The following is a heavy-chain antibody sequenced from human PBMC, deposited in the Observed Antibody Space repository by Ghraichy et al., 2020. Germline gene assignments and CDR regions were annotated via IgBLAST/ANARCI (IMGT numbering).Heavy chain of an antibody. CDR3: AREYYDFWAGNYLDQ. V-gene: IGHV1-3*01. CDR2: IIAGNGNT. J-gene: IGHJ4*02. Sequence: ASVKVSSKASGYTFTTYRIHWVRQAPGQRLEWMGRIIAGNGNTKYSQAFEDRVTLTRDTSANTAYMELSSLGPEDTAVYFCAREYYDFWAGNYLDQWGQGTPVTVSS. D-gene: IGHD3-3*01. CDR1: GYTFTTYR.